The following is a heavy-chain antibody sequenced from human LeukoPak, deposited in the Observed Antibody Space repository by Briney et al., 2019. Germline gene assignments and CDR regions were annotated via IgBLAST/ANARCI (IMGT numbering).Heavy chain of an antibody. Sequence: SVKVSCKASGGTFSSYAISWVRQAHGQGLEWMGGIIPIFGTANYAQKFQGRVTITADESTSTAYMELSSLRSEDTAVYYCAREKFTMVRGVITYNWFDPWGQGTLVTVSS. V-gene: IGHV1-69*13. CDR1: GGTFSSYA. CDR2: IIPIFGTA. J-gene: IGHJ5*02. CDR3: AREKFTMVRGVITYNWFDP. D-gene: IGHD3-10*01.